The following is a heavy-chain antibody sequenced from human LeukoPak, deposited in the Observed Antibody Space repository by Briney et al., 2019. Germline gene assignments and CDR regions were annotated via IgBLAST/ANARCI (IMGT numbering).Heavy chain of an antibody. CDR2: INHSGST. J-gene: IGHJ6*02. V-gene: IGHV4-34*01. D-gene: IGHD3-10*01. CDR3: ARRTLWFGPQRVYYYGMDV. CDR1: GGSFSGYY. Sequence: PSETLSLTCAVYGGSFSGYYWSWIRQPPGKGLEWIGEINHSGSTNYNPSLKSRVTISVDTSKNQFSLKLSSVTAADTAVYYCARRTLWFGPQRVYYYGMDVWGQGTTVTVSS.